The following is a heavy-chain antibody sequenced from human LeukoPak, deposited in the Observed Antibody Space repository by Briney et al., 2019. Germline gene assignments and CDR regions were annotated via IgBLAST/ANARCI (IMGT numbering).Heavy chain of an antibody. CDR3: ARDRWGSTSSESRTDYYYYYMDV. D-gene: IGHD6-6*01. CDR2: IYYSGST. J-gene: IGHJ6*03. Sequence: SETLSLTCTVSGGSISSYYWSWIRQPPGKGLEWIGSIYYSGSTNYNPSLKSRVTISVDTSKNQFSLKLSSVTAADTSVYYCARDRWGSTSSESRTDYYYYYMDVWGKGTTVTVSS. CDR1: GGSISSYY. V-gene: IGHV4-59*01.